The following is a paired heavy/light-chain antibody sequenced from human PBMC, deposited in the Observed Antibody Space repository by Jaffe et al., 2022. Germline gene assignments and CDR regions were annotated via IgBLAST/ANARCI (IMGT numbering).Light chain of an antibody. CDR2: EVT. J-gene: IGLJ2*01. Sequence: QSALTQPASVSGSPGQSITISCTGTTNDIGLHNYVSWYQHHPGKAPKLVISEVTNRPSGISDRFSASKSGNTASLTIYGLQAEDEADYYCAAYGSSGGRVYVIFGGGTKLTVL. CDR1: TNDIGLHNY. CDR3: AAYGSSGGRVYVI. V-gene: IGLV2-14*01.
Heavy chain of an antibody. CDR3: ARGVSAIHTGGAASDV. CDR1: GFSFSDYW. CDR2: INSDARST. D-gene: IGHD3-10*01. V-gene: IGHV3-74*01. J-gene: IGHJ3*01. Sequence: EVQVVESGGALVQPGGSLRLSCAASGFSFSDYWVHWVRQAPGKGLVWISRINSDARSTAYADSVKGRFTISRDSTKNTVFLEMNSLRVDDTAVYYCARGVSAIHTGGAASDVWGQGTKVTVS.